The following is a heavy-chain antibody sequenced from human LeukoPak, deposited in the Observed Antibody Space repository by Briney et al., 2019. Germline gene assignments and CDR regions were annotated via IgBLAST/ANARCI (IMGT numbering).Heavy chain of an antibody. V-gene: IGHV3-7*01. CDR3: ARDPAAWDY. J-gene: IGHJ4*02. D-gene: IGHD6-13*01. Sequence: GGSLRLSCAASGFIFSNFWMSWVRQAPGRGLEWVANINTDGSEEYYVDSVKGRFIISRDNARNSLYLQMNSLRAEDTAVYYCARDPAAWDYWGQGTLVTVSS. CDR2: INTDGSEE. CDR1: GFIFSNFW.